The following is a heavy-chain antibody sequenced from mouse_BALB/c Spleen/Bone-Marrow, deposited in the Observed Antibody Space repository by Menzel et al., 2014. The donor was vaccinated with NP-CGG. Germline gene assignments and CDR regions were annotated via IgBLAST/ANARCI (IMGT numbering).Heavy chain of an antibody. V-gene: IGHV7-3*02. CDR2: IRNKANGYTT. J-gene: IGHJ4*01. CDR3: ARDDYYAMDY. Sequence: EVKLVESGGGLAQPGGSLRLSCATSGFTFTDYYMSWVRQPPGKALEWLGFIRNKANGYTTEYGASVKGRFTISRDNSQSILYLQMNTLRAEDSATYYCARDDYYAMDYWGQGTSVTVSS. CDR1: GFTFTDYY.